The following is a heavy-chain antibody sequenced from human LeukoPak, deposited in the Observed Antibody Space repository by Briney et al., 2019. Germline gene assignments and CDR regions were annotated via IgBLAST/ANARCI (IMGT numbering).Heavy chain of an antibody. V-gene: IGHV4-59*01. Sequence: SETLSLTCTVSGGSISCYYWSWIRQPPGKGLEWIGYIYYSGSTNYNPSLKSRVTISVDTSKNQFSLKLSSVTAADTAVYYCARAWFSGYFDYWGQGTLVTVSS. J-gene: IGHJ4*02. D-gene: IGHD3-10*01. CDR2: IYYSGST. CDR1: GGSISCYY. CDR3: ARAWFSGYFDY.